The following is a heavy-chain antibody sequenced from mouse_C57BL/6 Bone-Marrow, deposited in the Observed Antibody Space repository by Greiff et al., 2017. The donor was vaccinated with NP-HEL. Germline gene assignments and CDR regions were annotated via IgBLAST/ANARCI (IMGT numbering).Heavy chain of an antibody. CDR1: GYTFTSYG. CDR3: ARQYYGRWYFDV. V-gene: IGHV1-81*01. J-gene: IGHJ1*03. D-gene: IGHD1-1*01. Sequence: VQLQQSGAELARPGASVKLSCKASGYTFTSYGISWVKQRTGQGLEWIGEIYPRSGNTYYNEKFKGKATLTADKSSSTAYMELRSLTSEDSAVYFCARQYYGRWYFDVWGTGTTVTVSS. CDR2: IYPRSGNT.